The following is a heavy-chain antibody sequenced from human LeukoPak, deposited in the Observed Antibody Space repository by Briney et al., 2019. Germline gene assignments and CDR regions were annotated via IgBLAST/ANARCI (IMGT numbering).Heavy chain of an antibody. CDR3: ARQVGMTAAAVHDP. CDR1: GGSFSGYY. Sequence: SETLSLTCAVYGGSFSGYYWSWIRQPPGKGLEWIGEINHSGSTNYNPSLKSRVTISVDTSKNQFSLKLSSVTAADTAVYYCARQVGMTAAAVHDPWGQGTLVTVSS. V-gene: IGHV4-34*01. CDR2: INHSGST. J-gene: IGHJ5*02. D-gene: IGHD6-25*01.